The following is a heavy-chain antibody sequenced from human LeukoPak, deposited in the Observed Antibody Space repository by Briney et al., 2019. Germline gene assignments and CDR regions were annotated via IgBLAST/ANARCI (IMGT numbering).Heavy chain of an antibody. V-gene: IGHV4-34*01. CDR3: ARGRDVVVTAILYWFDP. D-gene: IGHD2-21*02. J-gene: IGHJ5*02. CDR1: GGSFSGYY. CDR2: INHSGST. Sequence: PSETLSLTCAVYGGSFSGYYWSWIRQPPGKGLEWIGEINHSGSTNYNPSLKSRVTISVDTSKNQFSLKLSSATAADTAVYYCARGRDVVVTAILYWFDPWGQETLVTVSS.